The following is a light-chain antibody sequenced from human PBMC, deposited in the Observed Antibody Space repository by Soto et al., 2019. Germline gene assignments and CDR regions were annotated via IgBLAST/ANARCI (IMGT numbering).Light chain of an antibody. V-gene: IGLV2-23*02. CDR3: CSYGGRSTYV. CDR1: SSDVGSYNL. J-gene: IGLJ1*01. Sequence: QSALTQPASVSGSPGQSITISCTGTSSDVGSYNLVSWYQQHPGKAPKLIIYEVSKRPSGVSNRFSGSKSANTASLTISGLQADDEADYYCCSYGGRSTYVFGTGTRSPS. CDR2: EVS.